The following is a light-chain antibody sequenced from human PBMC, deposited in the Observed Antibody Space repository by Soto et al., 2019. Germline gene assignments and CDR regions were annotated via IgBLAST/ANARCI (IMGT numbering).Light chain of an antibody. CDR2: AAS. J-gene: IGKJ1*01. Sequence: AIQMTQSPSSLSASVGDRITITCRASQGISNDLAWYQQKPGRAPSLLIYAASTLQTGVPSRFRGSGSGTDFTLTISILQPGDMATSYFRQDYNYPRTFGQGTKVKIK. V-gene: IGKV1-6*02. CDR1: QGISND. CDR3: RQDYNYPRT.